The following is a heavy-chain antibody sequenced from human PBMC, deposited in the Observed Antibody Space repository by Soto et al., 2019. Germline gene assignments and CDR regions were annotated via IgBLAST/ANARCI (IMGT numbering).Heavy chain of an antibody. CDR1: GYTFTSYD. CDR2: MNPNSGNT. Sequence: ASVKVSCKASGYTFTSYDINWVRQATGQGLEWMGWMNPNSGNTGYAQKFQGRVTMTRNTSISTAYMELSSLRSEDTAVYYCARGWDDCSGGSRYSYYYGMDVWGQGTTVTVSS. CDR3: ARGWDDCSGGSRYSYYYGMDV. D-gene: IGHD2-15*01. J-gene: IGHJ6*02. V-gene: IGHV1-8*01.